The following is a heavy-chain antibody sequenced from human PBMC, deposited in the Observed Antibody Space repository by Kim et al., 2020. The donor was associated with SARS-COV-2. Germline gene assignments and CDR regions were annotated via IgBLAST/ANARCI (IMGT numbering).Heavy chain of an antibody. CDR3: ARDLHDYGGNSELGWYFDL. CDR1: GFTFSSYD. CDR2: IGTAGDT. Sequence: GGSLRLSCAASGFTFSSYDMHWVRQATGKGLEWVSAIGTAGDTYYPGSVKGRFTISRENAKNSLYLQMNSLRAGDTAVYYCARDLHDYGGNSELGWYFDLWGRGTLVTVSS. D-gene: IGHD4-17*01. J-gene: IGHJ2*01. V-gene: IGHV3-13*04.